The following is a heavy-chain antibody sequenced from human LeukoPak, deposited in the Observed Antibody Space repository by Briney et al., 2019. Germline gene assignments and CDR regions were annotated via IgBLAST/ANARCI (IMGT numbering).Heavy chain of an antibody. CDR2: IYYSGST. CDR3: ARLPYSGYDYGYYYYMDV. D-gene: IGHD5-12*01. Sequence: SETLSLTCTVSGGSISSYYWSWIRQPPGKGLEWIGYIYYSGSTNYNPSLKGRVTISVDTSKNQFSLKLSSVTAADTAVYYCARLPYSGYDYGYYYYMDVWGKGTTVTVSS. J-gene: IGHJ6*03. CDR1: GGSISSYY. V-gene: IGHV4-59*01.